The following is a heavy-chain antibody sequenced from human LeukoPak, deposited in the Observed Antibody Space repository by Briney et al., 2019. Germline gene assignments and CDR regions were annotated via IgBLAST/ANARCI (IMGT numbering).Heavy chain of an antibody. CDR2: VGGGGGVT. CDR3: AKVNWGLYDSPSISYNYYGMDV. J-gene: IGHJ6*02. D-gene: IGHD3-22*01. Sequence: GGSLRLSCATSGFPFGSYAMGWVRQAPGRGLEWVSVVGGGGGVTYYAVSVKGRFTSSRDNSKNTLYLQMNSLRAEDTAVYYCAKVNWGLYDSPSISYNYYGMDVWGQGTTVTVSS. CDR1: GFPFGSYA. V-gene: IGHV3-23*01.